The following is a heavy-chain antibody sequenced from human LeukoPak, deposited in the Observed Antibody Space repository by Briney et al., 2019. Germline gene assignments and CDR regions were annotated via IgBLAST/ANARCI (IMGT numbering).Heavy chain of an antibody. CDR3: ARGPTMYSSGWYGDY. Sequence: ASVKVSCKATGYTFTSYGISWVRQAHGQGLEWMGWISAYNGNTNYAQKLQGRVTMTTDTSTSTAYMELRSLRSDDTAVYYCARGPTMYSSGWYGDYWGQGTLVTVSS. CDR2: ISAYNGNT. J-gene: IGHJ4*02. V-gene: IGHV1-18*01. D-gene: IGHD6-19*01. CDR1: GYTFTSYG.